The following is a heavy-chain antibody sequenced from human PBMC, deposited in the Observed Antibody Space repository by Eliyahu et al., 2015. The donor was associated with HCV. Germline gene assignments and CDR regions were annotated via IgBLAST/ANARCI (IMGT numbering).Heavy chain of an antibody. J-gene: IGHJ2*01. D-gene: IGHD2-2*01. CDR3: ARDLDLTIEGLDWYFDL. Sequence: QVQLQESGPGLVKPSQTLSLTCTVSGGSISSGSYYWSWIRQPAGKGLEWIGRIYTDGSTNYNPSLKSRVTISVDTSKNQLSLKLSSVTAADTAVYYCARDLDLTIEGLDWYFDLWGRGTLVTVSS. CDR2: IYTDGST. CDR1: GGSISSGSYY. V-gene: IGHV4-61*02.